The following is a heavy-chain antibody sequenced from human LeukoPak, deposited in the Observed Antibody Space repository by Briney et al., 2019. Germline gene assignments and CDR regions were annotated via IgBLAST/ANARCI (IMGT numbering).Heavy chain of an antibody. D-gene: IGHD1-26*01. CDR1: GGSFSGYY. J-gene: IGHJ6*03. CDR2: INHSGST. Sequence: SETLSLTCAVYGGSFSGYYWSWIRQPPGKGLEWIGEINHSGSTNYNPSLKSRVTISVDTSKNQFSLKLSSVTAADTAVYYCARAAPSPLVGPHYYYYYYMDVWGKGTTVTVSS. V-gene: IGHV4-34*01. CDR3: ARAAPSPLVGPHYYYYYYMDV.